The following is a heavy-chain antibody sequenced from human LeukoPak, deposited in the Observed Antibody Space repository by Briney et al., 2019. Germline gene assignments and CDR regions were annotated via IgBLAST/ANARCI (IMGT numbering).Heavy chain of an antibody. CDR3: AKDHDYYNSGPV. CDR1: GFTFSNYA. CDR2: ISGRADST. D-gene: IGHD3-10*01. Sequence: GGSPRLSCAASGFTFSNYAMNWVRQAPGKGLEWVSAISGRADSTYYAGSVKGRFSISRDNSKNTLYLQMNSLRAEDTAVYYCAKDHDYYNSGPVWGQGTMVTVSS. V-gene: IGHV3-23*01. J-gene: IGHJ3*01.